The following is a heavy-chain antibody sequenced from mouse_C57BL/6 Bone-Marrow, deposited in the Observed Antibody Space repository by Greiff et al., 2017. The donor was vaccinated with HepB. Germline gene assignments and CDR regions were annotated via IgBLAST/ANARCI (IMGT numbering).Heavy chain of an antibody. D-gene: IGHD1-1*01. Sequence: VQLQQSGPVLVKPGASVKMSCKASGYTFTDYYMNWVKQSHGKSLEWIGVINPYNGGTSYNQKFKGKATLTVDKSSSTAYMELNSLTSEDSAVYYCARLVLRGAWFAYWGQGTLVTVSA. V-gene: IGHV1-19*01. CDR3: ARLVLRGAWFAY. CDR1: GYTFTDYY. CDR2: INPYNGGT. J-gene: IGHJ3*01.